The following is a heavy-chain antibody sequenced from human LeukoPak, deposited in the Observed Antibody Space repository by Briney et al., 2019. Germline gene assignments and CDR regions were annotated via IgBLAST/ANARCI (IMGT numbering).Heavy chain of an antibody. Sequence: PGGSLRLSCAASGFTFNNYGMHWVRQAPGKGLEWVAFIRYDGSNKYYADSVKGRFTISRDNSKNTLYLQMNSLRADDTAMYYCAKDPRAAGPYYYYYYMDVWGQGTTVTVSS. D-gene: IGHD6-13*01. J-gene: IGHJ6*03. CDR2: IRYDGSNK. CDR3: AKDPRAAGPYYYYYYMDV. V-gene: IGHV3-30*02. CDR1: GFTFNNYG.